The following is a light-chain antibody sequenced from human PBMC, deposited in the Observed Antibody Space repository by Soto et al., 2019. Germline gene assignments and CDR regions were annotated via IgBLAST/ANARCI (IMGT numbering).Light chain of an antibody. CDR2: DAS. CDR3: QQRSNWPPIT. Sequence: EIVLTQSPATLSLSPGDRATLACRASQSVRTFLAWYQQKPGQAPRLLIYDASSRATGVPARFSGSGSGTDFTLTISSLEPEDFAVYFCQQRSNWPPITFGQGTRLEIK. CDR1: QSVRTF. V-gene: IGKV3-11*01. J-gene: IGKJ5*01.